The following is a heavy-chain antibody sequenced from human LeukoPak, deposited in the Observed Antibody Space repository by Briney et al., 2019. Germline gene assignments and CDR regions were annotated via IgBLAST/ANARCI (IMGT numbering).Heavy chain of an antibody. D-gene: IGHD3-16*02. CDR2: ISYDGIDS. J-gene: IGHJ3*01. V-gene: IGHV3-30*04. Sequence: PGRSLRLSCAASGFNFNNYPMHWVRQVPGRGPQWVALISYDGIDSYIADSVKGRFSISRDNSKNTLFLQMNSLRPEDTAVYYCARDRYTKNYFDALDLWGQGSTVTVPS. CDR1: GFNFNNYP. CDR3: ARDRYTKNYFDALDL.